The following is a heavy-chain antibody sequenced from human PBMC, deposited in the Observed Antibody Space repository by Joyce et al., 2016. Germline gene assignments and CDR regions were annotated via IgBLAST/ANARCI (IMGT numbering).Heavy chain of an antibody. V-gene: IGHV3-66*01. Sequence: EAQLVESGGGVVQPGGSLRLSCTASAFTVTSNYMTWVRQAPGKGLEWVSIIYSGGYTSYADSVKGRFTISTDASKKTIYLQMNSLRVEDTAVYYCARDGQEYFDRIGYYPREYWGQGTLVTVSS. CDR3: ARDGQEYFDRIGYYPREY. J-gene: IGHJ4*02. CDR2: IYSGGYT. CDR1: AFTVTSNY. D-gene: IGHD3-22*01.